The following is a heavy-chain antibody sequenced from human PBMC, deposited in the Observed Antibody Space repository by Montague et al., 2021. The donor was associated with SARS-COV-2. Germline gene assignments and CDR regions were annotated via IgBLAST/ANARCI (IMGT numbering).Heavy chain of an antibody. D-gene: IGHD3-10*01. CDR2: ITSASDDL. V-gene: IGHV3-21*01. Sequence: SLRLSCAASGFTFSVYKMIWARQAPGKGLEWLSSITSASDDLFYAVSALGHYTISRDNAKNSLYLQMNNLRVEDTALYYCARGYSGPENYYKDLDYWGQGTLVTVSS. CDR3: ARGYSGPENYYKDLDY. CDR1: GFTFSVYK. J-gene: IGHJ4*02.